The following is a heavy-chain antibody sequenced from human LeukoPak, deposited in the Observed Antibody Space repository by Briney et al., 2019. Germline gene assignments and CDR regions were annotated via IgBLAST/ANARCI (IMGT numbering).Heavy chain of an antibody. J-gene: IGHJ4*02. CDR2: ISGSGGST. CDR3: AKASQWLAPFDY. Sequence: PGGSLRLSCAASGFTFNNYAMSSVRQAPGRGLEWVSAISGSGGSTYYADSVKGRFTISRDNSKNTLYLQMNSLRAEDTAVYYCAKASQWLAPFDYWGQGTLVTVSS. D-gene: IGHD6-19*01. CDR1: GFTFNNYA. V-gene: IGHV3-23*01.